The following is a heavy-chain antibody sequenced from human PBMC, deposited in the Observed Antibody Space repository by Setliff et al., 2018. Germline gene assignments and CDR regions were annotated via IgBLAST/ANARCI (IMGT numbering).Heavy chain of an antibody. CDR3: VRGFTIFGVVKLERWFDP. V-gene: IGHV4-38-2*01. CDR2: ISHSGST. J-gene: IGHJ5*02. D-gene: IGHD3-3*01. Sequence: SETLSLTCAVSGYSINSDCFWGWIRQPPGKGLEWIGTISHSGSTSYNSSLKSRVTMSVDTSKNQFFLKLSSVTAADTAVYYCVRGFTIFGVVKLERWFDPWGQGTLVTVPQ. CDR1: GYSINSDCF.